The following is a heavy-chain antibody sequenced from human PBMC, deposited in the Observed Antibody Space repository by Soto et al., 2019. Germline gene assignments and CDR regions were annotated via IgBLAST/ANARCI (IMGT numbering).Heavy chain of an antibody. J-gene: IGHJ4*02. V-gene: IGHV1-69*12. CDR1: GGTFSSYA. CDR3: ARDGGVYDYSPFDY. CDR2: IIPIFGTA. D-gene: IGHD4-4*01. Sequence: QVQLVQSGAEVKKPGSSVKVSCKASGGTFSSYAISWVRQAPGQGIEWMGGIIPIFGTANYAQKFQGRVTITADESTSTAYMGLSSLRSEDTAVYYCARDGGVYDYSPFDYWGQGTLVTVSS.